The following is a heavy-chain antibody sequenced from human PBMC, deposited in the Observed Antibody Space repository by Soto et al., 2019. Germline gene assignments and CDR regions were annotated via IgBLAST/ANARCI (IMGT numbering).Heavy chain of an antibody. V-gene: IGHV4-39*01. J-gene: IGHJ5*02. D-gene: IGHD4-17*01. Sequence: PSETLSLTCTVSGGSISSSSYYWGWIRQPPGKGLEWIGSIYYSGSTYYNPSLKSRVTISVDTSKNQFSLKLSSVTAADTAVYYCARHKGYGDYDPDNWFDPWGQGTLVTVSS. CDR2: IYYSGST. CDR3: ARHKGYGDYDPDNWFDP. CDR1: GGSISSSSYY.